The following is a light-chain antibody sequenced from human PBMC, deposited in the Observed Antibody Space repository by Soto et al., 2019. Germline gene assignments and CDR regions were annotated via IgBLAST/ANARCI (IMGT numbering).Light chain of an antibody. CDR2: DVS. Sequence: QSVLIQPRPLSVIPGQAVTISCTGTSSNVGRYNYVSWDRQDPGRAPPLMIHDVSGRPSGVLDRFSGSKSGNTASLTISALQAEDEDDYYGCSLVGNYVYVFGSGTKVTVL. V-gene: IGLV2-11*01. CDR3: CSLVGNYVYV. CDR1: SSNVGRYNY. J-gene: IGLJ1*01.